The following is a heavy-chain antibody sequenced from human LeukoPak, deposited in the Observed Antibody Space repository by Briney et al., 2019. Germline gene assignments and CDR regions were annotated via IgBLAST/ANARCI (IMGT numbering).Heavy chain of an antibody. CDR1: GGSISSYY. V-gene: IGHV4-59*08. CDR2: IYYSGST. CDR3: ARHGGSRGWFDP. J-gene: IGHJ5*02. D-gene: IGHD1-26*01. Sequence: SQTLSLTCTVSGGSISSYYWSWIRRPPGKGLGWIGYIYYSGSTSYNPSLKSRVTISVDTSKNQFSLKLSSVTAADTAVYYCARHGGSRGWFDPWGQGTLVTVSS.